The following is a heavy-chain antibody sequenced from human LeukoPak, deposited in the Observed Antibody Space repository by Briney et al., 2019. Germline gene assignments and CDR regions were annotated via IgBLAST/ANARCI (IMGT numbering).Heavy chain of an antibody. J-gene: IGHJ6*03. Sequence: SETLSLTCTVSGGSISSYYWSWVRQPAGKGLEWIGRIYTSGDTNYSPSLKSRLTLSLDTSKNQFSLKLTSVTAADTAVYYCARGGIAAPGYYYYYYMDVWGKGTTVTVSS. CDR1: GGSISSYY. CDR2: IYTSGDT. CDR3: ARGGIAAPGYYYYYYMDV. D-gene: IGHD6-13*01. V-gene: IGHV4-4*07.